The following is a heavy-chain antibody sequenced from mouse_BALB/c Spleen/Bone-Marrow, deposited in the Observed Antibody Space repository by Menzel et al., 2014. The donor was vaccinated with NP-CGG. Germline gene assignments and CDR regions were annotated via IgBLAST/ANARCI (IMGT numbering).Heavy chain of an antibody. V-gene: IGHV1-4*02. J-gene: IGHJ2*01. CDR2: IVPRSRYT. CDR1: GYTFTGYT. D-gene: IGHD1-2*01. Sequence: LQLQESASELVRPGASVRLSCRASGYTFTGYTMQWAKQRPGQGLEWIGYIVPRSRYTDYNQKFKDKTTLTADKSSNTAYMQLSRLTSDDSAVYYCEREDITTASFDNWGGGTTLTVS. CDR3: EREDITTASFDN.